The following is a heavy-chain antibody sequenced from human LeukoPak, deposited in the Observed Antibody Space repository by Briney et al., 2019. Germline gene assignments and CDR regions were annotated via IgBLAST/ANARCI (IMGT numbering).Heavy chain of an antibody. CDR2: ISGSGGST. CDR1: GFTFKNYA. V-gene: IGHV3-23*01. J-gene: IGHJ4*02. Sequence: GGSLRLSCAASGFTFKNYAMNWVRQAPGKGLEWVSGISGSGGSTYCADSVKGRFTISRDNSKNTLYLQMNSLRAEDTAVYYCARDPSWIQLGYFDYWGQGTLVTVSS. D-gene: IGHD5-18*01. CDR3: ARDPSWIQLGYFDY.